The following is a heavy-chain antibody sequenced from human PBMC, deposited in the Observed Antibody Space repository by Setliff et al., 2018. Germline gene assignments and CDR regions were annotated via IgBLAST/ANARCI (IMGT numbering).Heavy chain of an antibody. D-gene: IGHD3-10*01. CDR1: GFTFSIYW. Sequence: GGSLRLSCAASGFTFSIYWMTWVRQAPGKGLEWVANIKQDGTKQYYADSVKGRFIVSRDNSKSTLFLQMNSLRAEDTAIYYCAKVLYPGVGYFYGMDVWGQGTTVTVSS. J-gene: IGHJ6*02. CDR2: IKQDGTKQ. CDR3: AKVLYPGVGYFYGMDV. V-gene: IGHV3-7*03.